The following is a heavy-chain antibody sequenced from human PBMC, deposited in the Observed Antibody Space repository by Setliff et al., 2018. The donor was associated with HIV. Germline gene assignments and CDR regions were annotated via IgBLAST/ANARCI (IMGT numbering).Heavy chain of an antibody. CDR1: GGTLSNYV. CDR3: ARDQTGVAGAAFGGGSAWSDEGFDI. Sequence: SVKVSCKTSGGTLSNYVITWVRQAPGQGLEWMGMIIPMYNIPAYAQKFQGRVTFTADESTSTAYMELSSLSSEDTAVYYCARDQTGVAGAAFGGGSAWSDEGFDIWGQGTMVTVSS. D-gene: IGHD6-19*01. J-gene: IGHJ3*02. V-gene: IGHV1-69*13. CDR2: IIPMYNIP.